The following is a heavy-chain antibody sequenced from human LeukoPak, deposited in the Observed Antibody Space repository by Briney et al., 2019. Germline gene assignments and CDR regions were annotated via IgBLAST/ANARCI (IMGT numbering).Heavy chain of an antibody. CDR3: ARDAGYYYDVYYFDY. V-gene: IGHV3-21*01. CDR1: GFTLSSCT. J-gene: IGHJ4*02. D-gene: IGHD3-22*01. CDR2: ISRSGSYI. Sequence: GGSLRLSCAASGFTLSSCTMNWVRQAPGKGLEWVSSISRSGSYIYYADSVKGRFTISRDNAKNSLYLQMNSLGAEDTAVYYCARDAGYYYDVYYFDYWGQGTQVTVSS.